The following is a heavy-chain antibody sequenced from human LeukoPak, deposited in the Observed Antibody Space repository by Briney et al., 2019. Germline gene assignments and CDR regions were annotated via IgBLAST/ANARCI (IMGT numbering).Heavy chain of an antibody. CDR3: AKAFNYGSGYNYKTFDS. CDR1: GFTFSYYA. V-gene: IGHV3-23*01. J-gene: IGHJ4*02. D-gene: IGHD3-10*01. Sequence: PGGSLRLSCAASGFTFSYYAMSSVRQAPGAGLEWVSGITGTDASTYYADSVKGRFTISRDNSKSTLYLQMNSLRAEDTALYYCAKAFNYGSGYNYKTFDSWGQGTLVTVSS. CDR2: ITGTDAST.